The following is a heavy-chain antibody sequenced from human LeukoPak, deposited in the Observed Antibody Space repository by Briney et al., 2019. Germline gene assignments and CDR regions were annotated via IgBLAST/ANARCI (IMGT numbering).Heavy chain of an antibody. CDR3: TTWGGSFSRY. Sequence: GGSLRLSCAVSGFTFSSAWMAWVRQAPGKGLEWLGRIKNKSDGRTADSAEPVKGRFTISREDSKSTLYLQMNSLGTEDTGVYYCTTWGGSFSRYWGQGTLVTVSS. CDR2: IKNKSDGRTA. V-gene: IGHV3-15*01. J-gene: IGHJ4*02. D-gene: IGHD1-26*01. CDR1: GFTFSSAW.